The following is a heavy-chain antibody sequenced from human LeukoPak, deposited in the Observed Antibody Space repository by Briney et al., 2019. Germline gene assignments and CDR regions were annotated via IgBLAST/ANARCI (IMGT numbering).Heavy chain of an antibody. CDR2: IYPDDSNT. Sequence: GESLRISCKGSGYSFNGYWIGWVRQMPGKGLEWMGIIYPDDSNTIYSPSFQGQITISADKSITTAYLQLDSLKASDTAIYYCTRQVSTATTIDLTHWDYWGQGTLVTVSS. D-gene: IGHD1-26*01. V-gene: IGHV5-51*01. CDR1: GYSFNGYW. J-gene: IGHJ4*02. CDR3: TRQVSTATTIDLTHWDY.